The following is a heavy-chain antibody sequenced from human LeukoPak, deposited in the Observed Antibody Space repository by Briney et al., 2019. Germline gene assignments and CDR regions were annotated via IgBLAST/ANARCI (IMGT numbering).Heavy chain of an antibody. Sequence: SETLSLTCTVSGGSISNYFWSWIRQPPGKGLEWIGYIYYSGGTNYNPSLKSRVTISVDTSKNQFSLKLSSVTAADTAVYYCARSSGQLGYFDYWGQGTLVTVSS. J-gene: IGHJ4*02. CDR3: ARSSGQLGYFDY. CDR2: IYYSGGT. CDR1: GGSISNYF. V-gene: IGHV4-59*01. D-gene: IGHD6-13*01.